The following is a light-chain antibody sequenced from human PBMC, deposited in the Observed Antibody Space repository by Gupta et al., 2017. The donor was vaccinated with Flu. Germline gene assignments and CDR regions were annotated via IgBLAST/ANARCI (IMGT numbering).Light chain of an antibody. CDR1: SSNVGNNA. CDR2: YDD. V-gene: IGLV1-36*01. J-gene: IGLJ3*02. Sequence: QSVLTQPPSVSEAPRQRVTSSCSGSSSNVGNNAVNWYQQLPGKAPKLLIYYDDLLPSGVSDRFSGSKSGTSASLAISGLQSEDEADYYCAVWDDSLNGPVFGGGTKLTVL. CDR3: AVWDDSLNGPV.